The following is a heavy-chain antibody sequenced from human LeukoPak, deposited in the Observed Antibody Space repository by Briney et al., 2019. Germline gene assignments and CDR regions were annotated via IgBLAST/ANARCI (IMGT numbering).Heavy chain of an antibody. D-gene: IGHD6-13*01. V-gene: IGHV5-51*01. CDR1: GYSFTNYW. Sequence: GESLKISCKASGYSFTNYWIGWVRQMPGKGLEWMTIIYPANSDTRYSPSFQGQVTISADKSINTAYLHWNSLQASDTAMYYCAREEQSGSSWFAYWGQGTVVTISS. J-gene: IGHJ4*02. CDR2: IYPANSDT. CDR3: AREEQSGSSWFAY.